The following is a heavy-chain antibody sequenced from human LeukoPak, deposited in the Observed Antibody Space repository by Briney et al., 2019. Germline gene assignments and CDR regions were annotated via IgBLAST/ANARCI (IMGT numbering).Heavy chain of an antibody. V-gene: IGHV4/OR15-8*02. CDR3: ARVDPDSSSTLEVFDY. Sequence: SETLSLTCGVSGGSITSTNYWSWVRQPPGQGLEWIGEISLSGYTGFNPSLRSRVTMSLDESKNHLSLNLASVTAADTAVYYCARVDPDSSSTLEVFDYWGQGTLVTVSS. D-gene: IGHD6-6*01. CDR1: GGSITSTNY. CDR2: ISLSGYT. J-gene: IGHJ4*02.